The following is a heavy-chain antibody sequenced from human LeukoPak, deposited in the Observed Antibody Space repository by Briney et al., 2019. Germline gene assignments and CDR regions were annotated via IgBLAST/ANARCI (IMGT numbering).Heavy chain of an antibody. CDR2: ISWNSGSI. Sequence: PGGSLRLSCAASGFTFDDYAMHWVRQAPGKGLEWVSGISWNSGSIGYADSVKGRFTISRDNAKNSLYLQMNSLRAEDTAVYYCAGIPDYYDSPGYHYYMDVWGKGTTVTVSS. J-gene: IGHJ6*03. CDR3: AGIPDYYDSPGYHYYMDV. CDR1: GFTFDDYA. V-gene: IGHV3-9*01. D-gene: IGHD3-22*01.